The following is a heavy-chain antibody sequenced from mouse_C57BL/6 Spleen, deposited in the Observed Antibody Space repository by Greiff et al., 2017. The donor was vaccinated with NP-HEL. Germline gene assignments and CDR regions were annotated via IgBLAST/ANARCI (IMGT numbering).Heavy chain of an antibody. Sequence: EVKLVESGGGLVKPGGSLKLSCAASGFTFSSYAMSWVRQTPEKRLEWVATISDGGSYTYYPDNVKGRFTISRDNAKNNLYLQMSHLKSEDTAMYYCARDEGYGSSYWYFDVWGTGTTVTVSS. V-gene: IGHV5-4*01. J-gene: IGHJ1*03. CDR1: GFTFSSYA. D-gene: IGHD1-1*01. CDR3: ARDEGYGSSYWYFDV. CDR2: ISDGGSYT.